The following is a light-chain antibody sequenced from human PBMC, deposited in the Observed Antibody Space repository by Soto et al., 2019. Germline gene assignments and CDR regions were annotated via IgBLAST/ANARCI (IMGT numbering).Light chain of an antibody. J-gene: IGKJ1*01. V-gene: IGKV3-20*01. CDR1: QTGSNSY. CDR2: GVS. CDR3: QQYGYSQWT. Sequence: IVLTQSPGTLSFSPGERATLSCRASQTGSNSYLAWYQQKSAQAPRLLIYGVSTRATGIPDRFSGSGSGTEFTLTISRLEPEDFAVYFCQQYGYSQWTFGQGTKVDIK.